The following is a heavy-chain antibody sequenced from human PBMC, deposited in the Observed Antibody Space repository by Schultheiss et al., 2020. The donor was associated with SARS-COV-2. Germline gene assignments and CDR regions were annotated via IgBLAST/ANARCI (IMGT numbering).Heavy chain of an antibody. CDR3: ARESTGGGDY. CDR1: GYTFTSYG. J-gene: IGHJ4*02. D-gene: IGHD7-27*01. V-gene: IGHV1-18*01. Sequence: ASVKVSCKASGYTFTSYGISWVRQAPGQGLEWMGWINPNSGGTNYAQKLQGRVTMTTDTSTSTAYMELRSLRSDDTAVYYCARESTGGGDYWGQGTLVTVSS. CDR2: INPNSGGT.